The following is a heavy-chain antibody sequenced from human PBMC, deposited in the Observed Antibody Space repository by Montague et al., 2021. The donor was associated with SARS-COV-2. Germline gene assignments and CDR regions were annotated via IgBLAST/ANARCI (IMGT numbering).Heavy chain of an antibody. J-gene: IGHJ5*02. CDR2: TYYSGVA. CDR3: ARSVVGGTYRHTRWFDP. D-gene: IGHD3-16*02. CDR1: GDSMRSSY. Sequence: SETLSLTCTVSGDSMRSSYWNWIRQPPGKGLEYIGYTYYSGVANYNPSLRSRVTISLDTSKNQFSLNLRSVTAADTAVYYCARSVVGGTYRHTRWFDPWAREPWSPSSQ. V-gene: IGHV4-59*13.